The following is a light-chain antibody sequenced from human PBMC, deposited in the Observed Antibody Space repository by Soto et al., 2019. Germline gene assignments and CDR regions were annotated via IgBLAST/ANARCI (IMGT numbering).Light chain of an antibody. CDR2: QDS. V-gene: IGLV3-1*01. CDR1: KLGDKY. CDR3: QAWDSSTGV. Sequence: SYELTQPPSVSVSPGQTASITCSGDKLGDKYACWYQQKPGQSPVLVIYQDSKRHSGIPERFSGSNSGNTATLTISGTQAMDEADSYCQAWDSSTGVFGTGTKVTVL. J-gene: IGLJ1*01.